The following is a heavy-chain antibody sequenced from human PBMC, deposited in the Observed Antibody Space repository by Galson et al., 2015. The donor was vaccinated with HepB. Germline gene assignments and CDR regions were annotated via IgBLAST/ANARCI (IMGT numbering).Heavy chain of an antibody. Sequence: ETLSLTCAVYGGSFSGYYWSWIRQPPRKGLEWIGEINHSGSTNYNPSLKSRVTISVDTSKNQFSLKLSSVTAADTAVYYCARGYTISITMVRGVMYPDRKFDYWGQGTLVTVSS. J-gene: IGHJ4*02. V-gene: IGHV4-34*01. CDR2: INHSGST. D-gene: IGHD3-10*01. CDR1: GGSFSGYY. CDR3: ARGYTISITMVRGVMYPDRKFDY.